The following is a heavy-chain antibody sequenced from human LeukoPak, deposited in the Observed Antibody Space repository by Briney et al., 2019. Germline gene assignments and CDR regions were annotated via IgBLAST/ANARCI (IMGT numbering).Heavy chain of an antibody. J-gene: IGHJ4*02. V-gene: IGHV4-59*01. CDR3: ARVDYGDYVINY. D-gene: IGHD4-17*01. CDR2: IYYSGGT. CDR1: GGSINSYY. Sequence: SETLSLTCTVSGGSINSYYWSWIRQPPGKALEWIGYIYYSGGTNYNRSLKSRVTISVDTSKNQFSLKLRSVTAADTAVYYCARVDYGDYVINYWGQGTLVTVSS.